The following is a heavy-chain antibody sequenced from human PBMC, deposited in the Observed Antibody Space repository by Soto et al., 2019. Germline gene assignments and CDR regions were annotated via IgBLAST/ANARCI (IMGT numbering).Heavy chain of an antibody. CDR1: GGSISSSSYY. V-gene: IGHV4-39*01. CDR2: IYYSGST. D-gene: IGHD3-22*01. Sequence: SETLSLTCTVSGGSISSSSYYWGWIRQPPGKGLEWIGSIYYSGSTYYNPSLKSRVTISVDTSKNQFSLKLSSVTAADTAVYYCAVHYDLYYFDYWGQGTLGTVS. CDR3: AVHYDLYYFDY. J-gene: IGHJ4*02.